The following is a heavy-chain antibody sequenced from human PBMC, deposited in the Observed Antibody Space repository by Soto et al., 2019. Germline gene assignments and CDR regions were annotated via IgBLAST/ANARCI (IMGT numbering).Heavy chain of an antibody. Sequence: QVQLVQSGAEVKKPGASVKVSCKASGFTFAIYGITWVRQAPGKGLEWMGWINPYNGNTNYAQKFQGRVTMSTDKSTTSGYMELRSLRSDDTAVYYCARVVAAAPVYYGMDVWGQGTKVTVSS. V-gene: IGHV1-18*01. D-gene: IGHD2-15*01. CDR1: GFTFAIYG. CDR3: ARVVAAAPVYYGMDV. J-gene: IGHJ6*02. CDR2: INPYNGNT.